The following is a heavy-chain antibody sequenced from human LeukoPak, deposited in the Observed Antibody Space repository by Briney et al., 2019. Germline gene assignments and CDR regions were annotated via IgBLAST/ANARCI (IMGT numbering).Heavy chain of an antibody. CDR3: ARVDNRRFDY. CDR2: IIPIFGTA. CDR1: GGTFSSYA. D-gene: IGHD2-2*03. Sequence: VASVKVSCKASGGTFSSYAISWVRQAPGQGLEWMGGIIPIFGTANYAQKFQGRVTITADESTSTAYMELSSLRSEDTAVYHCARVDNRRFDYWGQGTLVTVSS. J-gene: IGHJ4*02. V-gene: IGHV1-69*13.